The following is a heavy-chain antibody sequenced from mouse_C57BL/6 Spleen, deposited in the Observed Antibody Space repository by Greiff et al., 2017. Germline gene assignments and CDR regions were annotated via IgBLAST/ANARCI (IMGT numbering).Heavy chain of an antibody. J-gene: IGHJ2*01. Sequence: VQLQQPGAELVMPGASVKLSCKASGYTFTSYWMHWVKQRPGQGLEWIGEIDPADSYTNYNQKFKGKSTLTVDKSSSTAYMQLSSLTSEDSAVYYCARGATVVATEYWGQGTTLTVSA. D-gene: IGHD1-1*01. CDR1: GYTFTSYW. CDR3: ARGATVVATEY. CDR2: IDPADSYT. V-gene: IGHV1-69*01.